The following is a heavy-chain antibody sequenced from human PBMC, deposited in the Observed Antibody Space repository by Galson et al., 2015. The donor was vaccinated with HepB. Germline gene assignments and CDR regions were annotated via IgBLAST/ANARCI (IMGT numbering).Heavy chain of an antibody. CDR1: GFTFSNAW. CDR3: TTGGPHHGGNPLDY. V-gene: IGHV3-15*01. D-gene: IGHD4-23*01. Sequence: SLRLSCAASGFTFSNAWMSWVRQAPGKGLEWVGRIKSKTDGGTTDYAAPVKGRFTISRGDSKNTLYLQMNSLKTEDTAVYYCTTGGPHHGGNPLDYWGQGTLVTVSS. J-gene: IGHJ4*02. CDR2: IKSKTDGGTT.